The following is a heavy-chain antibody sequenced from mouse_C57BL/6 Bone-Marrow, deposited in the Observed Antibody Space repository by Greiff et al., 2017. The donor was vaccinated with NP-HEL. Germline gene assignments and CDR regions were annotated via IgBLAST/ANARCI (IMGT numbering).Heavy chain of an antibody. J-gene: IGHJ3*01. Sequence: QVQLQQSGPELVKPGASVKISCKASGYAFSSSWMNWVKQRPGKGLEWIGRIYPGDGDTNYNGKFKGKATLTADKSSSTAYMQLSSLTSEDSAVYFCARTIYYDYPWFAYGGQGTLVTVSA. CDR3: ARTIYYDYPWFAY. CDR2: IYPGDGDT. CDR1: GYAFSSSW. D-gene: IGHD2-4*01. V-gene: IGHV1-82*01.